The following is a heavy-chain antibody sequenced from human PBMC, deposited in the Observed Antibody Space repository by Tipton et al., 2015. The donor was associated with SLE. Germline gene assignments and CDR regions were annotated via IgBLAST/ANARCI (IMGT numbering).Heavy chain of an antibody. D-gene: IGHD6-13*01. Sequence: QLVQSGGGVVQPGRSLRLSCAGSGFTFRSYAMHWVRQAPGKGLEWVAVISSDGSNKYYADSVKGRFTISRVNSRNTLDLEVDSLRPEDTAVYYCARDLGDIWEQGYSNTLGYFDYWGQGILVTVSS. CDR2: ISSDGSNK. CDR1: GFTFRSYA. J-gene: IGHJ4*02. CDR3: ARDLGDIWEQGYSNTLGYFDY. V-gene: IGHV3-30*04.